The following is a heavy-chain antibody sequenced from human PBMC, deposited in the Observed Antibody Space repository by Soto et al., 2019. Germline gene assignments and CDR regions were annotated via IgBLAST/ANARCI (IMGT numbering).Heavy chain of an antibody. CDR3: ARVRGGSSCPDY. CDR1: GGSISSGGYY. CDR2: IYYSGST. D-gene: IGHD6-13*01. J-gene: IGHJ4*02. Sequence: SSETLSLTCTVSGGSISSGGYYWSWIRQHPGKGLEWIGYIYYSGSTYYNPSLKSRVTISVDTSKNQFSLKLSSVTAADTAVYYCARVRGGSSCPDYWGQGTLVTVSS. V-gene: IGHV4-31*03.